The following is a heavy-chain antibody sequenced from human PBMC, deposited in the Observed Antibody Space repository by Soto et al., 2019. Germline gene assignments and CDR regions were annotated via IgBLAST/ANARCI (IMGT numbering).Heavy chain of an antibody. J-gene: IGHJ4*02. CDR2: IDYSGST. Sequence: QLQLQESGPGLVKPSETLSLTCTVSGGSISSSSYYWGWIRQPPGRGLEWIGRIDYSGSTYYNPSLRSRVTISVDTSKTQFSLKLSSVTAADTAAYYCARRGSSSWYGGWGQGTLVTVSS. CDR1: GGSISSSSYY. D-gene: IGHD6-13*01. V-gene: IGHV4-39*01. CDR3: ARRGSSSWYGG.